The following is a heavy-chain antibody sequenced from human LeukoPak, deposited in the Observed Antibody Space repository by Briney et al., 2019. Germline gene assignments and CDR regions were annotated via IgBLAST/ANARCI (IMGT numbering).Heavy chain of an antibody. J-gene: IGHJ4*02. Sequence: ASVKISCKASGYTSISYYIHWVRQAPGQGLEWMGIINAVTGSTAYAQQFQGRVAMTSDKSPITVYMELSSLRFEDTAVYYCARADSFPGVAIPAYWGQGTLVSVSS. D-gene: IGHD3-3*01. CDR3: ARADSFPGVAIPAY. CDR2: INAVTGST. CDR1: GYTSISYY. V-gene: IGHV1-46*01.